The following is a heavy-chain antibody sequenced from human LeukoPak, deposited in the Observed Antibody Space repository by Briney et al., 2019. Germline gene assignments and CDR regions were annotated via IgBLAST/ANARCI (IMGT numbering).Heavy chain of an antibody. J-gene: IGHJ4*02. CDR1: GFTFSAYS. D-gene: IGHD2-15*01. CDR3: ARDFGCSGGNCYTDY. V-gene: IGHV3-21*01. Sequence: PGGSLRLSCAASGFTFSAYSMNWVRQAPGKGLEWVSSISSSGTIIYYADSVKGRFTISRDNAENSLFLQMNSLRAEDTAVYYCARDFGCSGGNCYTDYWGQGTLVTVSS. CDR2: ISSSGTII.